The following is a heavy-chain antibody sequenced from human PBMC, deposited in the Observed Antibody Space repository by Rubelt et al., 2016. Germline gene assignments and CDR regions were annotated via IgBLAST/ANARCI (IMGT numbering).Heavy chain of an antibody. CDR2: ISYSGTT. V-gene: IGHV4-39*07. CDR3: ARQEIQLFGADGMDV. CDR1: DGFISSSYY. D-gene: IGHD1-1*01. J-gene: IGHJ6*02. Sequence: QLQLQESGPGLVKPSETLSLTCTASDGFISSSYYWGWIRQPPGKGLEWIGSISYSGTTYSNPALKSRVTISVDTSKNQSPRKLRSVTAADTAVDYCARQEIQLFGADGMDVWGQGTTVTVSS.